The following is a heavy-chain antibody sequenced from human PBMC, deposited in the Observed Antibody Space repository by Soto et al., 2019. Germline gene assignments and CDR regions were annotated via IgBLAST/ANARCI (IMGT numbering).Heavy chain of an antibody. CDR3: ATDRVAFDM. Sequence: KVSCKASVYMFTGYYIHWVRQAPGQGLEWMGWINPKSGGTKYAEKFQGRVSMTGDTSITTAYLELSSLTSDDTAVYYCATDRVAFDMWGQGTKVTVSS. J-gene: IGHJ3*02. V-gene: IGHV1-2*02. CDR1: VYMFTGYY. D-gene: IGHD3-22*01. CDR2: INPKSGGT.